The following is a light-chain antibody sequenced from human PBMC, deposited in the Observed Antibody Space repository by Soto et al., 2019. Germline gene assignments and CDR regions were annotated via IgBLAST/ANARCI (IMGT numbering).Light chain of an antibody. CDR1: SSNIGAGYD. Sequence: QSVLTQPPSVSGAPGQRVTISCTGSSSNIGAGYDVHWYQQRPGTAPKLLIFGNINRPSGVPDRFSGSKSGTSASLAITGLRAEYEGDSYRQPSDSTLSARYVFGPGTKPTAL. V-gene: IGLV1-40*01. J-gene: IGLJ1*01. CDR2: GNI. CDR3: QPSDSTLSARYV.